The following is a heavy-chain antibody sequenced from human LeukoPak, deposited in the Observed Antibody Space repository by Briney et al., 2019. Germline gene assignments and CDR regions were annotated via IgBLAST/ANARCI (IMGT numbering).Heavy chain of an antibody. J-gene: IGHJ4*02. D-gene: IGHD3-22*01. Sequence: GGSLRLSCAASGFTFSTSWMHWVRQAPGKGLVWVSLINSDGKSTNYADSVKGRFTISRDNAKHTLYLQMNSLRTEDTAVYYCVRDMGYYDKVWGQGTLVTVSS. CDR2: INSDGKST. CDR1: GFTFSTSW. V-gene: IGHV3-74*01. CDR3: VRDMGYYDKV.